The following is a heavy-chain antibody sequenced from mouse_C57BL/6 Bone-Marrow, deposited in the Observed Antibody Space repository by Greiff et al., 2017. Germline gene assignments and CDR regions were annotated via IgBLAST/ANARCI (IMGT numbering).Heavy chain of an antibody. V-gene: IGHV1-52*01. CDR1: GYTFTSYW. D-gene: IGHD4-1*02. CDR3: ASRGTTGANYFDY. Sequence: QVQLQQSGAELVRPGSSVKLSCKASGYTFTSYWMHWVKQRPIQGLEWIGNIDPSDSETHYNQKFQDKATLTVDKSSSTAYMQLSSLTSEDSAVYYCASRGTTGANYFDYWGQGTTLTVSS. J-gene: IGHJ2*01. CDR2: IDPSDSET.